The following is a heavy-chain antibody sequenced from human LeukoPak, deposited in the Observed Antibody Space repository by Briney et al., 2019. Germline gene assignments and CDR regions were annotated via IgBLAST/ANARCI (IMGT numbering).Heavy chain of an antibody. D-gene: IGHD5-24*01. Sequence: GASVTVSCKVSGYTLTELSMHWVRQAPGKGLEWMGGFDPEDGETIYAQKFQGRVTMTEDTSTDTAYMELSSLRSEDTAVHYCATGILGQEMATTLDYWGQGTLVTVSS. V-gene: IGHV1-24*01. J-gene: IGHJ4*02. CDR1: GYTLTELS. CDR2: FDPEDGET. CDR3: ATGILGQEMATTLDY.